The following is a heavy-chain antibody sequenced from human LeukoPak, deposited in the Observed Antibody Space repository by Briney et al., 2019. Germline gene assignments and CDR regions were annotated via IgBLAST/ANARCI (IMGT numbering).Heavy chain of an antibody. CDR1: GFTFSSYG. D-gene: IGHD1-26*01. J-gene: IGHJ4*02. Sequence: PGGSLRLSCAASGFTFSSYGMHWVRQAPGKGLEWVAVISYDGSNKYYADSVRGRFTISRDNSKNTLHLQMNSLRAEDTAVYYCAKKGGSYCWGQGTLVTVSS. V-gene: IGHV3-30*18. CDR3: AKKGGSYC. CDR2: ISYDGSNK.